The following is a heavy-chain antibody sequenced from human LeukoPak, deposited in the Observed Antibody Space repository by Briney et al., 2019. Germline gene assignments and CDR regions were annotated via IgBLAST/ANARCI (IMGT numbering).Heavy chain of an antibody. J-gene: IGHJ5*02. D-gene: IGHD5-12*01. V-gene: IGHV4-31*03. Sequence: SQTLSLTCTVSGGSISSDGYYWSWIRQHPGKGLEWIGYIYYSGSTYYNPSLKSRVTISVDTSKNQFSLKLSSVTAADTAVCYCARATYDPNWFDPWGQGTLVTVSS. CDR3: ARATYDPNWFDP. CDR1: GGSISSDGYY. CDR2: IYYSGST.